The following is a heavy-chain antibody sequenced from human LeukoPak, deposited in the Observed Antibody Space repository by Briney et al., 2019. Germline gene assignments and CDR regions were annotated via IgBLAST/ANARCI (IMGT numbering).Heavy chain of an antibody. D-gene: IGHD3-22*01. CDR1: GFTFSTYA. Sequence: GGSLRLSCAASGFTFSTYAMSWVRQAPGKGLEWVSIISSGGNTYYADSVKGRFTISRDNAKNTLYLQMNSLRAEDTAVYYCAKDRSTYYYDSSGYYPDAFDIWGQGTMVTVSS. CDR3: AKDRSTYYYDSSGYYPDAFDI. J-gene: IGHJ3*02. V-gene: IGHV3-23*01. CDR2: ISSGGNT.